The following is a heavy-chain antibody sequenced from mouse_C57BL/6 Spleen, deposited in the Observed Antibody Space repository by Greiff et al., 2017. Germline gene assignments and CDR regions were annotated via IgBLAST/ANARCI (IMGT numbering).Heavy chain of an antibody. CDR3: AGYSS. D-gene: IGHD1-2*01. CDR2: ISYDGSN. CDR1: GYSITSGYY. V-gene: IGHV3-6*01. Sequence: EVQLQESGPGLVKPSQSLSLTCSVTGYSITSGYYWNWIRQFPGNKLEWMGYISYDGSNNYNPSLKNRISITRDTSKNQFFLKLNSVTTEDTATYYCAGYSSWGQGTSVTVSS. J-gene: IGHJ4*01.